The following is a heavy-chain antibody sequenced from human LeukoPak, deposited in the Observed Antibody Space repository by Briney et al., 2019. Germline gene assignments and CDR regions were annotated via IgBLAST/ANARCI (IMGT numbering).Heavy chain of an antibody. V-gene: IGHV1-46*01. CDR3: ARLPPMVRGVIVDY. J-gene: IGHJ4*02. CDR2: INPNSGGST. Sequence: ASVKVSCKASGYTFTGYYMHWVRQAPGQGLEWMGWINPNSGGSTSYAQKFQGRVTMTRDTSTSTVYMELSSLRSEDTAVYYCARLPPMVRGVIVDYWGQGTLVTVSS. CDR1: GYTFTGYY. D-gene: IGHD3-10*01.